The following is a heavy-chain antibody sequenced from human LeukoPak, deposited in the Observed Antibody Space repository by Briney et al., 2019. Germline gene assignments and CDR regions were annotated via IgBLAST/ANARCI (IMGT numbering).Heavy chain of an antibody. CDR2: IYTSGST. CDR1: GGSISSYY. J-gene: IGHJ6*02. Sequence: PSETLSLTCTVSGGSISSYYWSWIRQPAGKGLEWIGRIYTSGSTNYNPSLKSRVTMSVDTSKNQFSLKLSSVTAADTAVYYCARDVLITSYYYYGMDVWGQGTTVTVSS. V-gene: IGHV4-4*07. D-gene: IGHD1-14*01. CDR3: ARDVLITSYYYYGMDV.